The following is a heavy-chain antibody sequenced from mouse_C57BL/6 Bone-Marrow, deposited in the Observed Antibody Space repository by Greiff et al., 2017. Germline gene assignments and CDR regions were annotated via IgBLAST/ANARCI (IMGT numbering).Heavy chain of an antibody. CDR2: ISYDGSN. J-gene: IGHJ2*01. V-gene: IGHV3-6*01. CDR3: ARDTTVVSYYFDY. CDR1: GYSITSGYY. D-gene: IGHD1-1*01. Sequence: ESGPGLVKPSQSLSLTCSVTGYSITSGYYWNWIRQFPGNKLEWMGYISYDGSNNYNPSLKNRISITRDTSKNQFFLKLNSVTTEDTATYYCARDTTVVSYYFDYWGQGTTLTVSS.